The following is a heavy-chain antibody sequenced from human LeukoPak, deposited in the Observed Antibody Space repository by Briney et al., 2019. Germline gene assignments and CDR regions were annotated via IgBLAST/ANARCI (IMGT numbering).Heavy chain of an antibody. J-gene: IGHJ3*02. Sequence: GASVKVSCKASGYTFTSYGISWVRQAPGQGLEWMGWISAYNGNTNYAQKFQGRVTITRNTSISTAYMELSSLRSEDTAVYYCARGGFYGYDIWGQGTMVTVSS. CDR2: ISAYNGNT. D-gene: IGHD4-17*01. CDR3: ARGGFYGYDI. CDR1: GYTFTSYG. V-gene: IGHV1-18*01.